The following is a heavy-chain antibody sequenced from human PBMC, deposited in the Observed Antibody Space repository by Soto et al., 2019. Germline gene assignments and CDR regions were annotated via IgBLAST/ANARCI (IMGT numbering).Heavy chain of an antibody. CDR1: GYTFTSYG. D-gene: IGHD6-19*01. CDR3: ARERTGIAVAGMSWFDP. J-gene: IGHJ5*02. Sequence: ASVKVSCKASGYTFTSYGISWVRQAPGQGLEWMGWISAYNGNTNYAQKLQGRVTMTTDTSTSTAYMELRSLRSDDTAVYYCARERTGIAVAGMSWFDPWGQGTLVTVSS. CDR2: ISAYNGNT. V-gene: IGHV1-18*04.